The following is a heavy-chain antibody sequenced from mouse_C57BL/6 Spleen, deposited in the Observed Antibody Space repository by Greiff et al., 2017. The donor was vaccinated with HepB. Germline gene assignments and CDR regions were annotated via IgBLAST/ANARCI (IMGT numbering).Heavy chain of an antibody. CDR2: INYDGSST. J-gene: IGHJ1*03. Sequence: EVQLVESEGGLVQPGSSMKLSCTASGFTFSDYYMAWVRQVPEKGLEWVANINYDGSSTYYLDSLKSRFIISRDNAKNILYLQMSSLKSEDTATYYCARDSSSSYFDVWGTGTTVTVSS. V-gene: IGHV5-16*01. CDR1: GFTFSDYY. D-gene: IGHD1-1*01. CDR3: ARDSSSSYFDV.